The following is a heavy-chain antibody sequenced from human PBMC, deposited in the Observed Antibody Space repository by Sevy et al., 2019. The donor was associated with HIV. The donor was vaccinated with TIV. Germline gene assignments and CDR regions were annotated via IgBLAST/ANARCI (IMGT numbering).Heavy chain of an antibody. Sequence: GGSLRLSCAASGFTFSSYAMHWVRQAPGKGLEWVAVISYDGSNKYYADSVNGRFTISRDNSKNKLYQQMNSRRAEDTAVYYCASSDRQWLVNYFDYCGQGTLVTVSS. CDR3: ASSDRQWLVNYFDY. J-gene: IGHJ4*02. CDR2: ISYDGSNK. V-gene: IGHV3-30-3*01. CDR1: GFTFSSYA. D-gene: IGHD6-19*01.